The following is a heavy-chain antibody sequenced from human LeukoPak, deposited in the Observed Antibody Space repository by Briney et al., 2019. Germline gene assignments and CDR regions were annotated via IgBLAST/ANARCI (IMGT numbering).Heavy chain of an antibody. CDR3: AKDSGPYTSGYYDH. J-gene: IGHJ5*02. CDR1: HFTLSPYP. D-gene: IGHD3-22*01. Sequence: GGSLRLSCVASHFTLSPYPLSGMRQAPGKGLDCLSPISGSGGSTYYADSVKGRFTISRDNSKKTLYLQMNSLRAEDTAVYYCAKDSGPYTSGYYDHWGQGTLVTVSS. V-gene: IGHV3-23*01. CDR2: ISGSGGST.